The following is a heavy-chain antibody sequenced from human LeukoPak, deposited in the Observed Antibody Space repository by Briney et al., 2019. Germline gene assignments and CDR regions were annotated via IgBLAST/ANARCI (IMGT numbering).Heavy chain of an antibody. CDR1: GFTVSSSY. J-gene: IGHJ4*02. CDR3: ANWYSGYDLGTFDY. V-gene: IGHV3-53*01. CDR2: IYSGGSGST. D-gene: IGHD5-12*01. Sequence: GGSLRLSCAASGFTVSSSYMSWVRQAPGKGLEWVSVIYSGGSGSTYYADSVKGRFTISRDNSKNTLNLQMNSLRAEDTAVYYCANWYSGYDLGTFDYWGQGTLVTVSS.